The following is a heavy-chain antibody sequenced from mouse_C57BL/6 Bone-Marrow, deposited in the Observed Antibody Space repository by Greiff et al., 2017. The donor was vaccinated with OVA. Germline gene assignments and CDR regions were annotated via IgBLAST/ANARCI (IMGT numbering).Heavy chain of an antibody. Sequence: EVQVVESGGGLVQPGGSLKLSCAASGFTFSDYYMYWVRQTPEKRLEWVAYISNGGGSTYYPDTVKGRFTISRDNAKNTLYLQMSRLKSEDTAMYYCATNYYGSSSFAYWGQGTLVTVSA. CDR2: ISNGGGST. V-gene: IGHV5-12*01. D-gene: IGHD1-1*01. J-gene: IGHJ3*01. CDR1: GFTFSDYY. CDR3: ATNYYGSSSFAY.